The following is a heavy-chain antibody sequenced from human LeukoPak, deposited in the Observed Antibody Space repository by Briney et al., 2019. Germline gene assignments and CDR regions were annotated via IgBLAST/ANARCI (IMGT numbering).Heavy chain of an antibody. CDR3: ARGRVSNHYDFWSGYYPLFDY. Sequence: SETLSLTCTVSGGSISSYYWSWIRQPPGKGLEWIGYIYYSGSTNYNPSLKSRVTISVDTSKNQFSLKLSSVTAADTAVYYCARGRVSNHYDFWSGYYPLFDYWGQGTLVTVSS. CDR2: IYYSGST. V-gene: IGHV4-59*01. D-gene: IGHD3-3*01. CDR1: GGSISSYY. J-gene: IGHJ4*02.